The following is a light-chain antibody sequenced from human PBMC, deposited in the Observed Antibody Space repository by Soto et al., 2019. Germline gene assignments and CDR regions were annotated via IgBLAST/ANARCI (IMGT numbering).Light chain of an antibody. CDR1: ETINNW. CDR2: DAY. J-gene: IGKJ1*01. V-gene: IGKV1-5*01. Sequence: DIQMTQYNSTLSASVGDRVTITCRASETINNWLAWYQQKPGIAPKLLIYDAYILESGVPSRFSGSGSGTEFTLTISSLQPDDLATYYCQQYTSYSWTFGQGSKVDVK. CDR3: QQYTSYSWT.